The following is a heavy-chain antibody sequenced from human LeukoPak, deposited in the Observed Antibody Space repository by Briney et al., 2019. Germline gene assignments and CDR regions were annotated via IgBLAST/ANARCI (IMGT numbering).Heavy chain of an antibody. CDR3: AKGAAADFYYYYYGMDV. D-gene: IGHD6-13*01. CDR1: GFTFSSYG. CDR2: ISYDGSNK. V-gene: IGHV3-30*18. J-gene: IGHJ6*04. Sequence: PGRSLRLSCAASGFTFSSYGMHWVRQAPGKGLEWVAVISYDGSNKYYADSVKGRFTISRDNSKSTLYLQTNSLRAEDTAVYYCAKGAAADFYYYYYGMDVWGKGTTVTVSS.